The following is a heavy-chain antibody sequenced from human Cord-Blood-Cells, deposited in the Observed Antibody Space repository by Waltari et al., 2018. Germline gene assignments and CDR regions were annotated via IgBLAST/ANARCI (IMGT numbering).Heavy chain of an antibody. CDR3: ARGDSADIFDY. CDR2: IIPILGIA. Sequence: QVQLVQSGAAVKKPGSSVKVSCKASGGPFSSYSISWGRQAPGQGLEWMGGIIPILGIANYAQKFQGRVTITADESTSTAYMELSSLRSEDTAVYYCARGDSADIFDYWGQGTLVTVSS. V-gene: IGHV1-69*04. D-gene: IGHD5-12*01. CDR1: GGPFSSYS. J-gene: IGHJ4*02.